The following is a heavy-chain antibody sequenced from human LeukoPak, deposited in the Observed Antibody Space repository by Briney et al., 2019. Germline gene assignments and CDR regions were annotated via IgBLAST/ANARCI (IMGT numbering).Heavy chain of an antibody. CDR1: GFTFNNYY. D-gene: IGHD2/OR15-2a*01. CDR2: INQDGSAK. Sequence: PGGSLRLSCAASGFTFNNYYMSWVCQAPGKGLEWVANINQDGSAKHYIDSVRGRFTISRDNAKKSVYLQMDSLRAEDTAVYYCARSLWPEDFWGQGTLVTVSS. V-gene: IGHV3-7*01. J-gene: IGHJ4*02. CDR3: ARSLWPEDF.